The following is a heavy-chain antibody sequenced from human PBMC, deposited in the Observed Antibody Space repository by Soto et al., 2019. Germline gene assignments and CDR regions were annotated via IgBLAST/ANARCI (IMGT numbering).Heavy chain of an antibody. Sequence: LRLSCAASGFTFSSYWMSWVRQAPGKGLEWVANIKQDGSEKYYVDSVKGRFTISRDNAKNSLYLQMNSLRAEDTAVYYCARDYCSSTSCYGYYYYGMDVWGQGTTVTVSS. V-gene: IGHV3-7*01. D-gene: IGHD2-2*01. CDR3: ARDYCSSTSCYGYYYYGMDV. CDR1: GFTFSSYW. CDR2: IKQDGSEK. J-gene: IGHJ6*02.